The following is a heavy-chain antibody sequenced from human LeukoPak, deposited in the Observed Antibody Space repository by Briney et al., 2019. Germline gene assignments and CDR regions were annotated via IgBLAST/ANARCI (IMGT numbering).Heavy chain of an antibody. D-gene: IGHD6-13*01. CDR3: ARGPKLYSSSWYVHY. CDR2: INHSGST. J-gene: IGHJ4*02. V-gene: IGHV4-34*01. CDR1: GGSFSGYY. Sequence: SETLSLTCAVYGGSFSGYYWSWIRQPPGKGMEWMGEINHSGSTNYNPSLKSRVTISVDTSKNQFSLKLSSVTAADTAVYYCARGPKLYSSSWYVHYWGQGTLVTVSS.